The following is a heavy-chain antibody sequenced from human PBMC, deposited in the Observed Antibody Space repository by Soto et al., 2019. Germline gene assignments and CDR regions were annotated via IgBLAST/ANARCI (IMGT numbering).Heavy chain of an antibody. J-gene: IGHJ4*01. V-gene: IGHV2-5*02. CDR3: AHRRPIAAGLY. Sequence: QITLKESGPTLVKPTQTLTLTCTFSGFSLSTSGGGVGWIRQPPGKALEWLALIYWDDDKRYSPSLKSSGTITKGTANTEVFLGMTTMDPVDPATYNCAHRRPIAAGLYWGHGGLVMVSS. CDR2: IYWDDDK. D-gene: IGHD6-13*01. CDR1: GFSLSTSGGG.